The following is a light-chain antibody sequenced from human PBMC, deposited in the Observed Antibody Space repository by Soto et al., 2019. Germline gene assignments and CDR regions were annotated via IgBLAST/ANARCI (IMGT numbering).Light chain of an antibody. CDR1: QSISSY. V-gene: IGKV1-39*01. Sequence: DIQMTQCPSSLSASVGHSVTITCRASQSISSYLNLYQHKPGKSPKLLIYSASSLQSGVPSSFSGSGSGPDFTLTISTLQPEDFATYSCHQTFSTRSWTFGQGTKVDIK. CDR3: HQTFSTRSWT. CDR2: SAS. J-gene: IGKJ1*01.